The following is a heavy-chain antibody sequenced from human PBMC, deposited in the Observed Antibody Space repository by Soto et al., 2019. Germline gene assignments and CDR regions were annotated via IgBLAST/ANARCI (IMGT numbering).Heavy chain of an antibody. CDR3: ARDSYCSSTSCAGFDY. J-gene: IGHJ4*02. CDR1: GFTFSSYS. Sequence: EVQLVESGGGLVKPGGSLRLSCAASGFTFSSYSMNWVRQAPGKGMEWVSSISSSSSYIYYADSVKGRFTISRDNAKNSLYLQMNSLRAEDTAVYYCARDSYCSSTSCAGFDYWGQGTLVTVSS. CDR2: ISSSSSYI. V-gene: IGHV3-21*01. D-gene: IGHD2-2*01.